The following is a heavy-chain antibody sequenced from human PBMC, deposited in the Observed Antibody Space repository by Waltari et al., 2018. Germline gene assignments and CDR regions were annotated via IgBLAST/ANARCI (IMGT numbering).Heavy chain of an antibody. CDR1: GGSIGTYY. J-gene: IGHJ6*02. D-gene: IGHD3-10*01. CDR2: VYTTGSN. V-gene: IGHV4-4*07. CDR3: ARISALRSALDV. Sequence: QVQLQESGPGLVKPSATLSLPCTLSGGSIGTYYWAWVRQSAGKGLEFIGRVYTTGSNFYNPSLRGRVTMSVDASKNQFFLSLTSVTAADTAVYYCARISALRSALDVWGQGTTATVSS.